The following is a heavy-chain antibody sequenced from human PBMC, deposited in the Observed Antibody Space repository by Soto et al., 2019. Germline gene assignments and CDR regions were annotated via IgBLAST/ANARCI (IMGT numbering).Heavy chain of an antibody. V-gene: IGHV3-33*01. Sequence: GGSLRLSCAASGFTFSSYGMHWVRQAPGKGLEWVAVIWYDGSNKYYADSVKGRFTISRDNSKNTLYLQMNSLRAEDTSVYYCARVFDDYDAFDIWGQGTMVTVSS. CDR2: IWYDGSNK. CDR1: GFTFSSYG. D-gene: IGHD4-17*01. CDR3: ARVFDDYDAFDI. J-gene: IGHJ3*02.